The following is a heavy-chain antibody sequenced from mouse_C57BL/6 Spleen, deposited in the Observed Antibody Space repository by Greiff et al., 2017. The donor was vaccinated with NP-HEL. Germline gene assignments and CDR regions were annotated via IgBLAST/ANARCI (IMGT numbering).Heavy chain of an antibody. CDR3: ARDPGRRYFDV. Sequence: EVQLVESGGGLVKPGGSLKLSCAASGFTFSSYAMSWVRQTPGQRLEWVATISDGGSYTYYPDNVKGRFTISRDNAKNNPYLQMSHLKSEDTAMYYCARDPGRRYFDVWGTGTTVTVSS. CDR1: GFTFSSYA. V-gene: IGHV5-4*01. CDR2: ISDGGSYT. D-gene: IGHD3-3*01. J-gene: IGHJ1*03.